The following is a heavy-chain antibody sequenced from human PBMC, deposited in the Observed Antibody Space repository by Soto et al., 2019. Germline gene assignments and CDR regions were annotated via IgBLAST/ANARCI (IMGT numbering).Heavy chain of an antibody. CDR3: ARGGGFCGGDCYKGGIDY. J-gene: IGHJ4*02. Sequence: QVQLVESGGGVVQPGRSLRLSCAASGFTFSPYTMHWVRQAPGKGLEWVAVISSDGSTEYNPDSVKGRFTISRDNPKNTVYLQMNSLRAEDTAIYYCARGGGFCGGDCYKGGIDYWGQGTLVTVSS. CDR2: ISSDGSTE. CDR1: GFTFSPYT. V-gene: IGHV3-30-3*01. D-gene: IGHD2-21*02.